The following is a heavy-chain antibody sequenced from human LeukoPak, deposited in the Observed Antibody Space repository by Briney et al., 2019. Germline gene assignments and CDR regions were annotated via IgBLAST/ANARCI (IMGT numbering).Heavy chain of an antibody. CDR1: GFTFSSYW. CDR2: IKQDGSEK. J-gene: IGHJ3*02. CDR3: ARDVAAAHEAFDM. D-gene: IGHD6-13*01. V-gene: IGHV3-7*01. Sequence: GGSLRLSCAASGFTFSSYWMSWVRQAPGKGLEWVANIKQDGSEKYYVDSVKGRFTISRDNAKNSVYLQMKSLRAEDTAVYYCARDVAAAHEAFDMWGQGTMVTVSS.